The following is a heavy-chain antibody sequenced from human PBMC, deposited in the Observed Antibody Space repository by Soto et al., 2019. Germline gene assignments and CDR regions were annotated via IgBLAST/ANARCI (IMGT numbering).Heavy chain of an antibody. CDR3: ARSRTFSGSYLNFDY. Sequence: SVKVSCKASGGTFSSYAISWVRQAPGQGLEWMGGIIPIFGTANYAQKFQGRVTITADESTSTAYMELSSLRSEDTAVYYCARSRTFSGSYLNFDYWGQGTLVTVSS. CDR2: IIPIFGTA. D-gene: IGHD1-26*01. CDR1: GGTFSSYA. J-gene: IGHJ4*02. V-gene: IGHV1-69*13.